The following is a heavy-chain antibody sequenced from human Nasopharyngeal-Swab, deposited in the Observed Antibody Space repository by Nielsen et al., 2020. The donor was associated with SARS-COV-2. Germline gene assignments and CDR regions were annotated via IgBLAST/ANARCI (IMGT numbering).Heavy chain of an antibody. Sequence: GESLKISCAASGFTFSSYARSWVRQAPGKGREWVSAISGSGGSTYYADSVKGRFTISRDNSKNTLYLQMNSLRAEDTAVYYCAKDTSYDFWSGYYTPMGNWFDPWGQGTLVTVSS. V-gene: IGHV3-23*01. J-gene: IGHJ5*02. CDR1: GFTFSSYA. CDR3: AKDTSYDFWSGYYTPMGNWFDP. D-gene: IGHD3-3*01. CDR2: ISGSGGST.